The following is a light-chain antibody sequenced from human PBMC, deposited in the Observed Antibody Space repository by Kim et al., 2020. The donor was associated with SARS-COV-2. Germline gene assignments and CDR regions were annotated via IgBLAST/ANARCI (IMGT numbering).Light chain of an antibody. J-gene: IGLJ2*01. V-gene: IGLV1-44*01. CDR1: SSNIGRNT. CDR2: SNN. CDR3: AAWDDSLNGVI. Sequence: ELNQPPSASGTPGQRVTISCSGSSSNIGRNTIHWYQQLPGTAPKLLMYSNNQRPSGVPDRFSGSKSGTSASLAISGLQSEDEADYYCAAWDDSLNGVIFGGGTQLTVL.